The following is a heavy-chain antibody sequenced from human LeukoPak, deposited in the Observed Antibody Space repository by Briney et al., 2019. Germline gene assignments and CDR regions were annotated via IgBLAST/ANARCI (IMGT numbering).Heavy chain of an antibody. CDR3: ARIRGGNEGSGSFFDY. V-gene: IGHV3-48*03. CDR1: GFTFSSYE. D-gene: IGHD3-10*01. Sequence: PGGSLRLSCAASGFTFSSYEMNWVRQTSGKGLEWVSYISSSGSSIYYADSVKGRFTISRDSAKNSLYLQMNSLRAEDTAVYYCARIRGGNEGSGSFFDYWGQGTLVTVSS. J-gene: IGHJ4*02. CDR2: ISSSGSSI.